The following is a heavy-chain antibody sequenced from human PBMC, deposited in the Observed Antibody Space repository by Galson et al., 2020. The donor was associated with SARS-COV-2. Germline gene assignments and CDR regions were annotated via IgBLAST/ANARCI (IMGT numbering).Heavy chain of an antibody. J-gene: IGHJ4*02. CDR2: INPSGPSR. Sequence: ASVKVSCKGSGYSFSNYYIHWVRQAPGQGLEWMGVINPSGPSRSDAQKFQGRLTMTSDTSTSTIYMELSSIRSEDTAVYYCARGGVIAAQYLYFLEYWGQGTLVTVSS. CDR3: ARGGVIAAQYLYFLEY. CDR1: GYSFSNYY. D-gene: IGHD3-10*01. V-gene: IGHV1-46*01.